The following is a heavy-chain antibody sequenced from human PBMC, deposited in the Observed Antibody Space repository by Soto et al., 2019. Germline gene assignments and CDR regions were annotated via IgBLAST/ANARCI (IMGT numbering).Heavy chain of an antibody. CDR2: MNPDSGNT. J-gene: IGHJ5*02. CDR3: ARGRFRRTWFDP. CDR1: GYTFTNYD. Sequence: QVQLVQSGPEVKKPGASVKVSCKASGYTFTNYDIHWVRQATGQGLEWMGWMNPDSGNTGQSKQFQGRVTMTRDTSISTAYTEMSSLRSEDTAVYYCARGRFRRTWFDPWGQGTLVTVSS. D-gene: IGHD3-16*01. V-gene: IGHV1-8*01.